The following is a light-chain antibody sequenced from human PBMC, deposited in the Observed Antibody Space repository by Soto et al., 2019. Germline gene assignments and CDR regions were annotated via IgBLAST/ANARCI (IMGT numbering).Light chain of an antibody. CDR1: QSISSRH. CDR3: QQYNNWPPMYT. J-gene: IGKJ2*01. V-gene: IGKV3D-20*02. Sequence: EIVFTQSPCTLSLSPGERATLSCRTSQSISSRHLAWYQQRPGQAPRLLIYDASNRATGIPARFSGSGSGTDFTLTISRLEPEDFAIYYCQQYNNWPPMYTFGQGTKVDIK. CDR2: DAS.